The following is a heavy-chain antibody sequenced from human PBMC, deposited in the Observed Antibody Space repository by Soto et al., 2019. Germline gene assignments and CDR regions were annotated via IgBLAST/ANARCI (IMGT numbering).Heavy chain of an antibody. CDR1: GFTFSSYE. V-gene: IGHV3-48*03. D-gene: IGHD6-6*01. J-gene: IGHJ2*01. Sequence: EVQLVESGGGLVQPGGSLRLSCAASGFTFSSYEMNWVRQAPGKGLGWVSYISRTGSTIYYADSVKGRFTISRDNAENSLYLQMNSLRAEDTAVYYCARDFRAARPGWYFDLWGRGTLVTVSS. CDR3: ARDFRAARPGWYFDL. CDR2: ISRTGSTI.